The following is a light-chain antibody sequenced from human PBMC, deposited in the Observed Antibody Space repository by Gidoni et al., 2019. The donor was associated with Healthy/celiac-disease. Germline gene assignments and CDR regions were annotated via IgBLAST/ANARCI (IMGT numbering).Light chain of an antibody. CDR2: SNN. CDR3: AAWDDSLNGSYV. V-gene: IGLV1-44*01. J-gene: IGLJ1*01. Sequence: QSVLTQPPSASGPPGQKITISCSGSNSNIGSNNVNWYQQLPGTAPKLLIYSNNQLPSEDPDRFSGSKSGTSASRAISGLQSEDEADYYCAAWDDSLNGSYVFGTGTKVTVL. CDR1: NSNIGSNN.